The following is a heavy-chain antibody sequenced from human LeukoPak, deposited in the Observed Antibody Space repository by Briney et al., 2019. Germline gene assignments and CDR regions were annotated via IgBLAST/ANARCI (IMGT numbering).Heavy chain of an antibody. CDR2: VSYSGST. CDR1: GGSISSSSSY. CDR3: ARTTEGGYTYDFFYYYYMDV. V-gene: IGHV4-39*07. D-gene: IGHD5-18*01. Sequence: SETLSLTCTVSGGSISSSSSYWVWIRQPPGKGLEWIGSVSYSGSTYYSPSLKSRVTISVDMSKNQFSLKLSSVTAVDTAVYYCARTTEGGYTYDFFYYYYMDVWGKGTTVTISS. J-gene: IGHJ6*03.